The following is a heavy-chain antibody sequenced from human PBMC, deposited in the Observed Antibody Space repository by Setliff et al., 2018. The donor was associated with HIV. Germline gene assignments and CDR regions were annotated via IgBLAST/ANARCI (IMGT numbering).Heavy chain of an antibody. Sequence: ATLSLPCTSSGGSISGYYWSWIRQPAGKGLEWIGRMHTSGNTNYNPSLKSRVTMSVDTSKNQFSLRLSSVTAADTAVYYCARDQKGYSYGYFDSWGQGTLVTVSS. CDR1: GGSISGYY. CDR3: ARDQKGYSYGYFDS. CDR2: MHTSGNT. J-gene: IGHJ4*02. D-gene: IGHD5-18*01. V-gene: IGHV4-4*07.